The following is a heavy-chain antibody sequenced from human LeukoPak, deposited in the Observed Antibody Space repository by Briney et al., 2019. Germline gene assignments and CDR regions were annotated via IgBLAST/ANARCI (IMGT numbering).Heavy chain of an antibody. V-gene: IGHV4-59*01. J-gene: IGHJ6*02. Sequence: TSETLSLTCIVSGGSFTNYYWSWIRQPPGKGLECIGYIYYSGSTNYNPSLKRRATISIDMSKNQFSLKLSSVTAADTAVYYCARDSLFSSGWDYNYYGMDVWGRGTTVTVSS. D-gene: IGHD6-19*01. CDR3: ARDSLFSSGWDYNYYGMDV. CDR2: IYYSGST. CDR1: GGSFTNYY.